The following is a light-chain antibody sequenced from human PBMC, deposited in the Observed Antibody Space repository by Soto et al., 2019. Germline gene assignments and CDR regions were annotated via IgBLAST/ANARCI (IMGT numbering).Light chain of an antibody. CDR1: SSDVGSYNL. J-gene: IGLJ1*01. V-gene: IGLV2-23*01. Sequence: QSALTQPASVSGSPGQSITISCTGTSSDVGSYNLVSWYQQHPGKAPKLMIYEGSKRPSGVSNRFSGSKSGNTASLTISGLQAEDEADYYCCSYAGSSTSYVFGTGTMVTVL. CDR2: EGS. CDR3: CSYAGSSTSYV.